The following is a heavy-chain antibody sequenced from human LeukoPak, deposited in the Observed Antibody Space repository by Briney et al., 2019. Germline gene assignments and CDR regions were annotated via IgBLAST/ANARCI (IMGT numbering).Heavy chain of an antibody. Sequence: GRSLRLSCTASGFTFSSYGMHWVRQAPGKGLEWVAVISYDGRNKYYADSVKGRFTISRDNSKNTLYLQMNSLRAEDTAVYYCAKQGGGSGWYLSYWGQGTLVTVSS. J-gene: IGHJ4*02. V-gene: IGHV3-30*19. CDR3: AKQGGGSGWYLSY. CDR1: GFTFSSYG. CDR2: ISYDGRNK. D-gene: IGHD6-19*01.